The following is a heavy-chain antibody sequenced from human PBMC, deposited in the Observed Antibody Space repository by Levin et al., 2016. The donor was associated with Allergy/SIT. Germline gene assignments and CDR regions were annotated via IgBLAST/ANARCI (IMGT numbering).Heavy chain of an antibody. D-gene: IGHD2-21*01. CDR2: TYYRSKWYN. Sequence: WIRQSPSRGLEWLGRTYYRSKWYNDYAVSVKSRITINPDTSKNQFSLQLNSVTPEDTAVYYCARDPVTPHNRFDYWGQGTLVTVSS. CDR3: ARDPVTPHNRFDY. J-gene: IGHJ4*02. V-gene: IGHV6-1*01.